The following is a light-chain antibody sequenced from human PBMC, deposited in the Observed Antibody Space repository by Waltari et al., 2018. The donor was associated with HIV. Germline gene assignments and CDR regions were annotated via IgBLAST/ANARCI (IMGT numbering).Light chain of an antibody. CDR3: ASWDDSLPGHV. V-gene: IGLV1-47*01. CDR1: RSHLGGNF. J-gene: IGLJ1*01. CDR2: RNV. Sequence: QSVLTQPPSVSATPGQTINLSCSGSRSHLGGNFVFWYQQVATTAPRLLVYRNVQRPSGVSDRFSGFRLGTSASLAISGLRSEDEGNYYCASWDDSLPGHVFGTGT.